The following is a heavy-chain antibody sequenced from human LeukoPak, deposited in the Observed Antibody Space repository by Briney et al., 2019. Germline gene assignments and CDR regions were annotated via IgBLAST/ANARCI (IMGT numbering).Heavy chain of an antibody. CDR1: GFTFSSYA. Sequence: PGGSLRLSCAASGFTFSSYAMSWVRQAPGKGLEWVSAISGSGGSTYYADSVKGRFTISRDNSKNTLYLQMNSLRAEDTAVYYCAKRVVAYYYGSGSFGYWGQGTLVTVSS. J-gene: IGHJ4*02. V-gene: IGHV3-23*01. CDR3: AKRVVAYYYGSGSFGY. D-gene: IGHD3-10*01. CDR2: ISGSGGST.